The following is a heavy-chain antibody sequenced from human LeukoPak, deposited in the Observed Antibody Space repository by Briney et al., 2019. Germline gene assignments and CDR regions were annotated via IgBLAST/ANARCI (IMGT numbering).Heavy chain of an antibody. J-gene: IGHJ4*02. Sequence: GGSLRLSCAASGFIFSSYGMHWVRQAPGKGLEWVAVIWYDGSNKYYADSVKGRFTISRDNSKNTLYLQMNSLRAEDTAVYYCARGEDTAMVMYYFDYWGQGTLVTVSS. CDR2: IWYDGSNK. CDR1: GFIFSSYG. CDR3: ARGEDTAMVMYYFDY. V-gene: IGHV3-33*01. D-gene: IGHD5-18*01.